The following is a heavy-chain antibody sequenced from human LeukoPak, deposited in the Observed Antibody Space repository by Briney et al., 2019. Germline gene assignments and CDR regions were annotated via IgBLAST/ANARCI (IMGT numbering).Heavy chain of an antibody. CDR1: GFTFSSYE. CDR3: ARGGLYGYDVFDY. CDR2: ISGSGRTM. D-gene: IGHD5-12*01. Sequence: PGGSLRLSCAASGFTFSSYEMNWVRQAPGKGLEWVSYISGSGRTMSYADSVKDRFTISRDNAKNSLYLQMNSLRVEDTAVYHCARGGLYGYDVFDYWGQGTLVTVSS. J-gene: IGHJ4*02. V-gene: IGHV3-48*03.